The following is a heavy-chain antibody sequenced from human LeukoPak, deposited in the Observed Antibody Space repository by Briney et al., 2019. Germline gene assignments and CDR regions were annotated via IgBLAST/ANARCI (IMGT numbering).Heavy chain of an antibody. CDR1: GFTFSGYG. J-gene: IGHJ4*02. D-gene: IGHD6-19*01. CDR3: ARGLYKNGWYYFDY. V-gene: IGHV3-33*01. Sequence: GRSLRLSCAASGFTFSGYGIHWVRQAPGKGLEWVAFLSYDESNKFYADSVKGRFTISRDNSENTLYLQVNSLKAEDTAVYYCARGLYKNGWYYFDYWGQGTLVTVSS. CDR2: LSYDESNK.